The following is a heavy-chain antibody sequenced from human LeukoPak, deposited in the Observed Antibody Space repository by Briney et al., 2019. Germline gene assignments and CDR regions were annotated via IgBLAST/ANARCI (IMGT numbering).Heavy chain of an antibody. D-gene: IGHD1-26*01. Sequence: GESLRISCKGSGYSFTSYWISWVRQMPGKGLEWMGIIYPGDSDTRYSPSFQGQVTISADKSISTAYLQWSGLRASDTAMYYCAGLGSYGHFDHWGQGTLVTVSS. CDR2: IYPGDSDT. CDR3: AGLGSYGHFDH. J-gene: IGHJ4*02. CDR1: GYSFTSYW. V-gene: IGHV5-51*01.